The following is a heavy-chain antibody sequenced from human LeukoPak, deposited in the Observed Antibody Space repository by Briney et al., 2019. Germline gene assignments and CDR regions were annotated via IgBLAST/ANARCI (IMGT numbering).Heavy chain of an antibody. Sequence: GASVKVSCKASGYTFTGYYMHWVRQAPGQGLEWMGWINPNSGGTNYAQKFQGRVTMTRDTSISTAYMELSRLRSDDTAVYYCARATGLVRRLTGTTGGRGLDYWGQGTLVTVSS. CDR2: INPNSGGT. V-gene: IGHV1-2*02. J-gene: IGHJ4*02. D-gene: IGHD1-20*01. CDR3: ARATGLVRRLTGTTGGRGLDY. CDR1: GYTFTGYY.